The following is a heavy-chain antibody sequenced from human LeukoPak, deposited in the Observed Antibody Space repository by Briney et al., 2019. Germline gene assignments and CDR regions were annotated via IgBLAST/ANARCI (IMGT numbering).Heavy chain of an antibody. CDR2: IYPGDSET. Sequence: GESLKISCKVSGYTFTNYWIGWVRQMPGKGLEWMGIIYPGDSETRYSPSFQGQVTISADKSISTAYLQWSSLKASDTAMYYCARQAGSVAGTLDYWGQGTLVTVSS. V-gene: IGHV5-51*01. D-gene: IGHD6-19*01. CDR3: ARQAGSVAGTLDY. CDR1: GYTFTNYW. J-gene: IGHJ4*02.